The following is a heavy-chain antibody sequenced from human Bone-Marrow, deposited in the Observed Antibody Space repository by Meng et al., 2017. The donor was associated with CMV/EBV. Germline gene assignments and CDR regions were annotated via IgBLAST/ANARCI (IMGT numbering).Heavy chain of an antibody. CDR1: RYTFTDYY. CDR2: INPNSGGT. CDR3: AREEIVVVPAAIVVYYYYGMDV. D-gene: IGHD2-2*02. V-gene: IGHV1-2*02. J-gene: IGHJ6*02. Sequence: ASVKVSCKASRYTFTDYYIHWVRQAPGQRLEWMGWINPNSGGTNYAQKFQGRVTMTRDTSISTAYMELSRLRSDDTAVYYCAREEIVVVPAAIVVYYYYGMDVWGQGTTVTFSS.